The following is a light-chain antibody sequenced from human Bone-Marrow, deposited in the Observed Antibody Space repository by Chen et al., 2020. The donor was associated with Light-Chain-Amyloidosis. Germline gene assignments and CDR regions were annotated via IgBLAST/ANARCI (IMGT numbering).Light chain of an antibody. CDR3: QVWDRSSDRPV. Sequence: SYVLTQPSSVSVAPGQPATLACGGNNIGSTSVQWYQQTPGQAPLLVVYDDSDRPSGIPERLSGSNSGNTATLTISRVEAGDEADYYCQVWDRSSDRPVFGGGTKLTVL. CDR2: DDS. V-gene: IGLV3-21*02. CDR1: NIGSTS. J-gene: IGLJ3*02.